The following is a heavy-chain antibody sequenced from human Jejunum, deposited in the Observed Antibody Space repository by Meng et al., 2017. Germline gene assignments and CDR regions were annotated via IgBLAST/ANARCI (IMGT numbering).Heavy chain of an antibody. CDR2: IIPENGVT. CDR1: GYTFTDFY. V-gene: IGHV1-2*02. CDR3: ARGNERLTHS. J-gene: IGHJ4*02. D-gene: IGHD1-1*01. Sequence: ASVKVSCKASGYTFTDFYMHWVRQAPGQGLEWMGWIIPENGVTNYAQNFQGRVTMTRDTSISIAYMELRSLRSDDTAFYYCARGNERLTHSWGQGTLVTVSS.